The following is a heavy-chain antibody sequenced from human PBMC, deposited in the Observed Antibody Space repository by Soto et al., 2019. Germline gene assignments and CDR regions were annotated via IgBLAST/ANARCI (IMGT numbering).Heavy chain of an antibody. CDR3: AKDLYGSGSYGMDV. J-gene: IGHJ6*02. D-gene: IGHD3-10*01. CDR1: GFTFSSYA. CDR2: ISGSGGST. V-gene: IGHV3-23*01. Sequence: PGGSLRLSCAASGFTFSSYAMSWVRQAPGKGLEWVSGISGSGGSTYYADSVKGRFTISRDTSKDTLYLQMNSLRAEDTAVYYCAKDLYGSGSYGMDVWGQGTTVTVSS.